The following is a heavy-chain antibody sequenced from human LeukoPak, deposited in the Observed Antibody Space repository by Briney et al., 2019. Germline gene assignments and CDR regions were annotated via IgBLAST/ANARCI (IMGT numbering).Heavy chain of an antibody. D-gene: IGHD3-16*01. V-gene: IGHV3-7*01. J-gene: IGHJ6*04. CDR1: GFTFSSYG. Sequence: GGSLRLSCAASGFTFSSYGMHWVRQAPGRGLEWVANIKEDGSDKQYVDSVQGRFTISRDNAGNSLHLQMNSLRVEDTAVYYCVRESGVWVGPGIGRPLDVWGKGTAVTVSS. CDR2: IKEDGSDK. CDR3: VRESGVWVGPGIGRPLDV.